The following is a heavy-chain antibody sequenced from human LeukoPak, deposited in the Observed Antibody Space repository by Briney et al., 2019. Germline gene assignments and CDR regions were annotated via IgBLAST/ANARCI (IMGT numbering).Heavy chain of an antibody. CDR2: IKQDGSEK. D-gene: IGHD1-7*01. CDR3: ARVDDWNYGDY. CDR1: GFTFSNYW. J-gene: IGHJ4*02. V-gene: IGHV3-7*01. Sequence: GGSLRLSCAASGFTFSNYWMSWVRQAPGKGLEWVANIKQDGSEKYYVNSVKGRFTISRDNAKNSLYLQMNSLRAEDTAIYFCARVDDWNYGDYWGQGTLVTVSS.